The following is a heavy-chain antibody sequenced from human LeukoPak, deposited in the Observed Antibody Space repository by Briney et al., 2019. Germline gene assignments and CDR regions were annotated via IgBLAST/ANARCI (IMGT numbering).Heavy chain of an antibody. V-gene: IGHV3-30*02. Sequence: PGGSLRLSCAASGFTFSSYGMHWVRQAPGKGLEWVAFIRYDGSNKYYADSVKGRFTISRDNSKNTLYLQMNSLRAEDTAVYYCAKDQPYGSGSYPDYWGQGTLVTVSS. J-gene: IGHJ4*02. D-gene: IGHD3-10*01. CDR2: IRYDGSNK. CDR1: GFTFSSYG. CDR3: AKDQPYGSGSYPDY.